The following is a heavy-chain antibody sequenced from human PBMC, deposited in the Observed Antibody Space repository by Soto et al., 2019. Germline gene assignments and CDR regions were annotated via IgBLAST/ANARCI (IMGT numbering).Heavy chain of an antibody. CDR2: ISGGGDAA. Sequence: EVQLLESGGGLVRPGGSLRLSCAGSGFTFINFAMNWVRQAPGKGLEWVSTISGGGDAAFFADSVRGRFTISRDNSKDTVTLQMNSLGVDDTAVYYCARKVPGSTSRPDYWYFDLWGRGTLVTVSS. CDR3: ARKVPGSTSRPDYWYFDL. D-gene: IGHD3-10*01. V-gene: IGHV3-23*01. J-gene: IGHJ2*01. CDR1: GFTFINFA.